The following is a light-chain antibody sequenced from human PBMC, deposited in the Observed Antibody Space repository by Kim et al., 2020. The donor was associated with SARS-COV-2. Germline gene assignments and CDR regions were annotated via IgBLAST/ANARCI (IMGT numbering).Light chain of an antibody. CDR2: KDS. CDR3: QSAYLSCTFF. CDR1: ALPNQY. V-gene: IGLV3-25*03. J-gene: IGLJ2*01. Sequence: SYELTQPPSVSVSPGQTARITCSGDALPNQYAYWYQQKPGQAPVLVIYKDSERPSGIPERFSVSSSGTTVTLTLSGVQAQDEADYYCQSAYLSCTFFFGG.